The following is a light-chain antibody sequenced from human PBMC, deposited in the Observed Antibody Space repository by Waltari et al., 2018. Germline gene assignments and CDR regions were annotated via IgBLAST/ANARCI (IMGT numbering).Light chain of an antibody. CDR3: LQHNTYPIT. J-gene: IGKJ3*01. V-gene: IGKV1-17*01. CDR2: GAS. Sequence: RVTITCRASQGIRDDLGWYQQKPGQPPKRLIYGASNLQSWVPLRFSGSGSGTEFTLTISSLQPEDSAIYYCLQHNTYPITFGPGTKVEIK. CDR1: QGIRDD.